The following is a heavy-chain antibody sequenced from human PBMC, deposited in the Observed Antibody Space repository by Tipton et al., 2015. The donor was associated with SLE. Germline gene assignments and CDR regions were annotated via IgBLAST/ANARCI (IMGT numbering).Heavy chain of an antibody. CDR1: GFTFNRYW. V-gene: IGHV3-74*01. CDR2: IDSDGTIT. Sequence: SLRLSCAASGFTFNRYWMHWVRQAPGKGLMWVSRIDSDGTITNYADTVEGRFTISRDNAKDTLYLQMNSLRAEDTAVYYCARIHYYGSGSRDYWGQGTLVTVSS. D-gene: IGHD3-10*01. CDR3: ARIHYYGSGSRDY. J-gene: IGHJ4*02.